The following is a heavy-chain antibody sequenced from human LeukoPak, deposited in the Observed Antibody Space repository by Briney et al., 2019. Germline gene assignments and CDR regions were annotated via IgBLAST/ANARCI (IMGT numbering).Heavy chain of an antibody. V-gene: IGHV1-2*06. CDR2: INPNSGGT. Sequence: ASVKVSCKASGYTFTGYYMHWVRQAPGQGLEWMGRINPNSGGTNYAQKFQGRVTMTRDTSISTVYMELSRLRSDDTAVYYCARERRYGPNYWYFDLWGRGTLVTVSS. J-gene: IGHJ2*01. CDR1: GYTFTGYY. CDR3: ARERRYGPNYWYFDL. D-gene: IGHD5-18*01.